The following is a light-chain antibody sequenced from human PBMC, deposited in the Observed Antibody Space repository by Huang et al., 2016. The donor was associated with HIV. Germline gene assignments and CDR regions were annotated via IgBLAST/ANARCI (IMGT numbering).Light chain of an antibody. Sequence: IQLTQSPSSLSASVGDRVTITCRASQDISNYLAWYQQKSGKPPNLLIFAASTLESGVPARFSGGGSGTNFTLTIRGLQPEDSAVYYCQQLDSYPLTFGPGTKVHIK. CDR1: QDISNY. CDR3: QQLDSYPLT. CDR2: AAS. V-gene: IGKV1-9*01. J-gene: IGKJ3*01.